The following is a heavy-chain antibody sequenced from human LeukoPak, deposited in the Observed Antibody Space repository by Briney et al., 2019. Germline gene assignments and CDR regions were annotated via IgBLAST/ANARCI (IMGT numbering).Heavy chain of an antibody. V-gene: IGHV4-31*03. CDR1: GGSISSGGYY. CDR2: IYYSGST. Sequence: PSETLSLTCTVSGGSISSGGYYWSWIRQHPGKGLEWIGYIYYSGSTYYNPSLKSRVTIPVDTSKNQFSLKLSSVTAADTAVYYCASGFEKNYYDSSGYYFDYWGQGTLVTVSS. D-gene: IGHD3-22*01. J-gene: IGHJ4*02. CDR3: ASGFEKNYYDSSGYYFDY.